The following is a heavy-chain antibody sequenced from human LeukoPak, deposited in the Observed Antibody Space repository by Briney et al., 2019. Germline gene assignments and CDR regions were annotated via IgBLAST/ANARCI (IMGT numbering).Heavy chain of an antibody. D-gene: IGHD6-19*01. CDR2: IYYSGST. J-gene: IGHJ4*02. CDR1: GGSISSYY. V-gene: IGHV4-59*12. CDR3: AKVSSSGWSGFDY. Sequence: SETLSLTCTVSGGSISSYYWSWIRQPPGKGLEWIGYIYYSGSTNYNPSLKSRVTISVDTSKNQFSLKLRSVTAADTAVYYCAKVSSSGWSGFDYWGQGTLVTVSS.